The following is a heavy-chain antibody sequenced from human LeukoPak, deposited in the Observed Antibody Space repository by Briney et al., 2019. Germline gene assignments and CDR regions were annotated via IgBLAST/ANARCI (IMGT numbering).Heavy chain of an antibody. V-gene: IGHV3-7*01. Sequence: GGSLRFSCATSGFTLGSYWMHWVRQAPGKGLEWVANIKQDGSEKYYVDSVKGRFTISRDNAKNSLYLQMNSLRAEDTAVYYCARVDTYGDYVLWGQGTLVTVSS. D-gene: IGHD4-17*01. CDR3: ARVDTYGDYVL. CDR1: GFTLGSYW. CDR2: IKQDGSEK. J-gene: IGHJ4*02.